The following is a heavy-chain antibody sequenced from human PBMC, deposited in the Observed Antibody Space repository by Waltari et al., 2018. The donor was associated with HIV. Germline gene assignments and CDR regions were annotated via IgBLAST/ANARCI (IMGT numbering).Heavy chain of an antibody. Sequence: QVQLQESGPGLVRPSQTLSLTCTVSGGSIRYNSYYWNWIRQAPGKGLEWLGYIYFPGSTSYSPSLRSRLTIAVDRPKNQFSLKLTSVTAADTAVYFCVRGDPAGATRLRYVDVWGRGTQVTVSS. J-gene: IGHJ2*01. CDR2: IYFPGST. CDR3: VRGDPAGATRLRYVDV. CDR1: GGSIRYNSYY. V-gene: IGHV4-30-4*08.